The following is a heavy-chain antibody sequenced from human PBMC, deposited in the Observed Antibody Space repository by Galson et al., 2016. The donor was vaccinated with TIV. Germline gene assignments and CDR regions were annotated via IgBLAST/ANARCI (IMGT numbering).Heavy chain of an antibody. V-gene: IGHV2-5*02. D-gene: IGHD2-21*01. CDR2: IYWDDEK. J-gene: IGHJ4*02. Sequence: PALVKPTQTVTLTCTFSGFSLSSNGVGVGWIRQPPGKALEWLALIYWDDEKRYNPSLESRLSIIKDTSKNKVFLTLTNVDPVDTAAYYCAHRRPLTYCFGFWGQGALVTVSS. CDR3: AHRRPLTYCFGF. CDR1: GFSLSSNGVG.